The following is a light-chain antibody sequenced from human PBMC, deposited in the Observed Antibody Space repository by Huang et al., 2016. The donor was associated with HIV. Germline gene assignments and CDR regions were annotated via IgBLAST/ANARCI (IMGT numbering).Light chain of an antibody. CDR3: LLRTNWRT. V-gene: IGKV3-11*01. CDR2: AAS. Sequence: ILSTQSLATLALSPGERSTLSCRASQSIGIALAWYQQKPGQTPRLLSDAASNRAPGIPARYSGSEAGEEFTLTISSLEAVEFAVCYCLLRTNWRTFGQGTKVEIK. CDR1: QSIGIA. J-gene: IGKJ1*01.